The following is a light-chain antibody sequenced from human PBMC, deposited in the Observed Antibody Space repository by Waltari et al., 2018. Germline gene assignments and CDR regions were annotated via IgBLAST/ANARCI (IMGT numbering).Light chain of an antibody. CDR3: QQYNHSPPYT. CDR2: DAS. J-gene: IGKJ2*01. Sequence: EVVLIQPPPAPHVSPGESATTPCSGDRRSSTTYLSRYQQKPGHPPRLLIYDASSRATGIPDRFRGSGSGTDFTLTISSLEPEDFAVYYCQQYNHSPPYTFGQGTKLEIK. CDR1: RRSSTTY. V-gene: IGKV3-20*01.